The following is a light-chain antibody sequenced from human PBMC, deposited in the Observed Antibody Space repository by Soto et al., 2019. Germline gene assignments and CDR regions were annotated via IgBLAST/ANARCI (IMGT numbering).Light chain of an antibody. CDR1: QSVGSK. J-gene: IGKJ2*01. CDR2: GAS. V-gene: IGKV3-15*01. CDR3: QERSKWPLYT. Sequence: EIVMTQSPTTLSVSPGERATLSCRASQSVGSKLIWYQHKPGQAPRLLIYGASVRATGIPARFSGSGSGTEFTLTISSVQSEDSATYYCQERSKWPLYTFGQGTKLEIK.